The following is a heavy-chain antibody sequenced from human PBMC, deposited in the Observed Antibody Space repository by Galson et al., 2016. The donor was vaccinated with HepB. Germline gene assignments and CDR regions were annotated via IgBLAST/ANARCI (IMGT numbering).Heavy chain of an antibody. Sequence: SLRLSCAASGFTVSSNYMTWVRQAPGKGLEWVSVIYSSGNTYYGDSVRGRFTISRDNSKNTLFLQMNSVRVDDTAVYYCATSASVADWGYFDNWGQGTLVTFSS. CDR1: GFTVSSNY. J-gene: IGHJ4*02. CDR3: ATSASVADWGYFDN. CDR2: IYSSGNT. D-gene: IGHD7-27*01. V-gene: IGHV3-53*01.